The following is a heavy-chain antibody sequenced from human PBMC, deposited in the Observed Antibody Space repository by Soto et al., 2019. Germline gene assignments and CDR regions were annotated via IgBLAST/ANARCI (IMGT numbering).Heavy chain of an antibody. Sequence: VKVSCKASGATFSSYSFSWVRQAPGQGLEWMGWISPYNGKTNYAQKLQERVTMTTDTSTSTAYMELRSLRSDDTAVFYCAREMVRGVGSDYWGQGTLVTVSS. CDR3: AREMVRGVGSDY. J-gene: IGHJ4*02. CDR1: GATFSSYS. V-gene: IGHV1-18*01. D-gene: IGHD3-10*01. CDR2: ISPYNGKT.